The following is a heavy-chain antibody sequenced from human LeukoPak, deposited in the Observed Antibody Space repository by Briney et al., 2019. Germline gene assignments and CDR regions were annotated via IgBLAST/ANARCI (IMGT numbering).Heavy chain of an antibody. J-gene: IGHJ4*02. V-gene: IGHV3-30-3*01. Sequence: GRSLRLSCAASGFTFSGYAMHWVRQAPGKGLEWVSVISYDGSNKYCADSVKGRFTISRDNSKNTLYLQMSSLRAEDTAVYYCARAWMATILDYWGQGTLVTVSS. CDR1: GFTFSGYA. CDR3: ARAWMATILDY. CDR2: ISYDGSNK. D-gene: IGHD5-24*01.